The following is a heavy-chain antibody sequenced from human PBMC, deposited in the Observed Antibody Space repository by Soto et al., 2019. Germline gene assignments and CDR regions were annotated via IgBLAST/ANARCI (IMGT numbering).Heavy chain of an antibody. CDR3: AMRPYDFWSPAEAFDM. D-gene: IGHD3-3*01. V-gene: IGHV1-8*01. CDR1: GYTFTSYD. CDR2: MNPNSGNT. J-gene: IGHJ3*02. Sequence: GASVKVSCKASGYTFTSYDINWVRQATGQGLEWMGWMNPNSGNTGYAQKFQGRVTMTRNTSISTAYMELSSLRSEDTAVYYCAMRPYDFWSPAEAFDMWGQGTMVSV.